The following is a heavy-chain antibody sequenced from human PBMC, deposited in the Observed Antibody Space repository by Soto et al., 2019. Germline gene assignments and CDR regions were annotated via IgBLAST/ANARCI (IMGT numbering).Heavy chain of an antibody. J-gene: IGHJ6*02. Sequence: QVQLQESGPGLVKPSQTLSLTCTVSGGSISSGGYYWSWIRQHPGKGLGWIGYIYYSGSTYYNPSLKRRVTISVDTSKNQFSLKLSSVTAADTAVYYCSRDRGGSGSSHSDYYFGMDVWGQGTTVTVS. CDR2: IYYSGST. V-gene: IGHV4-31*03. CDR3: SRDRGGSGSSHSDYYFGMDV. D-gene: IGHD3-10*01. CDR1: GGSISSGGYY.